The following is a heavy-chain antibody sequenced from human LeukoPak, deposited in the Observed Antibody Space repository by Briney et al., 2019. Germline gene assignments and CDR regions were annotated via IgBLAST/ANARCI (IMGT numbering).Heavy chain of an antibody. Sequence: GGSLRLSCAASGFTFSSYWMSWVRQAPGKGLEWVANIKQDGSEKYYVDSVKGRFTISRDNSKNTLYLQMNSLRAEDTAVYYCAKEALIAAAVSGYWGQGTLVTVSS. D-gene: IGHD6-13*01. J-gene: IGHJ4*02. CDR1: GFTFSSYW. CDR2: IKQDGSEK. CDR3: AKEALIAAAVSGY. V-gene: IGHV3-7*03.